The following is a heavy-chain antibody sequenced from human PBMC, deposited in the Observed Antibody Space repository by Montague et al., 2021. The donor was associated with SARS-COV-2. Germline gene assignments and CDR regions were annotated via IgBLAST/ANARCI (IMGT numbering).Heavy chain of an antibody. CDR2: IYSSGST. D-gene: IGHD5-18*01. V-gene: IGHV4-61*02. CDR1: GGSINTGGYY. Sequence: TLSLTCSVSGGSINTGGYYWNWIRQSAGKGLEWIGRIYSSGSTNSRPSLKSRVTISLDTSKNQFSLWLSSVTAADTAVYYCARDPGYTSCTRWYFDLWGPGTLVTVSS. J-gene: IGHJ2*01. CDR3: ARDPGYTSCTRWYFDL.